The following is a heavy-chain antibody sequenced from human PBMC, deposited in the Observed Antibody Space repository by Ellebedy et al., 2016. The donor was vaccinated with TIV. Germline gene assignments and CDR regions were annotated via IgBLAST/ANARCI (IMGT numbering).Heavy chain of an antibody. V-gene: IGHV4-34*01. CDR3: ARASHYMIVVVITSDAFDI. CDR2: INRSGST. CDR1: GGSFSDYY. D-gene: IGHD3-22*01. J-gene: IGHJ3*02. Sequence: SETLSLTCAVYGGSFSDYYWSWIRQPPGKGLEWIGEINRSGSTNYNPSLKSRVTISVDTSKNQFSLNLRSVTAADTAVYYCARASHYMIVVVITSDAFDIWGQGTMVTVSS.